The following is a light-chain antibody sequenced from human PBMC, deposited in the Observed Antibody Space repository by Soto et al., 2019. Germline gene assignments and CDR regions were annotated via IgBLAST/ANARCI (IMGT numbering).Light chain of an antibody. J-gene: IGKJ1*01. Sequence: IRMTQSPSSLSASTGERVTITCRASQGISSYLAWYQQKPGKAPKLLIYAASTLETGVPARFSGSGSGTNFTLTISSLQTEDFATYYCQQYYSYPQKTFGQGTKVEIK. CDR1: QGISSY. CDR2: AAS. V-gene: IGKV1-8*01. CDR3: QQYYSYPQKT.